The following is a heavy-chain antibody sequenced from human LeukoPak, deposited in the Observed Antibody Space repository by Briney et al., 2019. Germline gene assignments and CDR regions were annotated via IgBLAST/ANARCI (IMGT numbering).Heavy chain of an antibody. CDR1: GGSISSSSYY. V-gene: IGHV4-39*07. Sequence: SETLSLTCTVSGGSISSSSYYWGWIRQPPGKGLEWIGSIYYSGSTYYNPSLKSRVTISVDTSKNQFSLKLSSVTAADTAMYYCAIAMIRGDRYFDYWGQGTLVTVSS. J-gene: IGHJ4*02. CDR3: AIAMIRGDRYFDY. D-gene: IGHD3-10*01. CDR2: IYYSGST.